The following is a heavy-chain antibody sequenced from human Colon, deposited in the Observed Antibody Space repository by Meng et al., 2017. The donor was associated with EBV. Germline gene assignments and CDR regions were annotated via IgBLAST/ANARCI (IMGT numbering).Heavy chain of an antibody. D-gene: IGHD2-8*02. CDR3: SRDLVGSDDS. CDR2: LNEDGATT. V-gene: IGHV3-74*01. Sequence: LVWSGGAGVLSGESLRLSGVASGYTFSQYWMHWVRQAPGMGLEWVSRLNEDGATTTYADSVRGRFTISRDNAKNTLYLQMNSLRAEDTAVYYCSRDLVGSDDSWGQGTLVTVSS. CDR1: GYTFSQYW. J-gene: IGHJ5*01.